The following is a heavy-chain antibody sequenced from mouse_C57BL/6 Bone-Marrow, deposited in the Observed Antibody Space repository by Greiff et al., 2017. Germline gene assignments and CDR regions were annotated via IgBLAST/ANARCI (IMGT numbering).Heavy chain of an antibody. CDR2: INPNNGGT. J-gene: IGHJ4*01. Sequence: EVKLQQSGPELVKPGASVKISCKASGYTFTDYYMNWVKQSHGKSLEWIGDINPNNGGTSYNQKFKGKATLTVDKSSSTAYMELRSLTSEDSAVYYCALFGYAMDYWGQGTSVTVSS. V-gene: IGHV1-26*01. CDR1: GYTFTDYY. D-gene: IGHD3-1*01. CDR3: ALFGYAMDY.